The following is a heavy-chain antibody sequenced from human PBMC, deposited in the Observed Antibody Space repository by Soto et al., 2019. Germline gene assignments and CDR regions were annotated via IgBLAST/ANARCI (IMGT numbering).Heavy chain of an antibody. CDR1: GFTFSSYA. Sequence: GGSLRLSCAASGFTFSSYAMSWVRQAPGKGLEWVSAISGSGGSTYYADSVKGRFTISRDNSKNTLYLQMNSLRAEDTAVYYCATAGRYYDRTYGTYWGQGTLVTVSS. J-gene: IGHJ4*02. D-gene: IGHD3-22*01. CDR2: ISGSGGST. CDR3: ATAGRYYDRTYGTY. V-gene: IGHV3-23*01.